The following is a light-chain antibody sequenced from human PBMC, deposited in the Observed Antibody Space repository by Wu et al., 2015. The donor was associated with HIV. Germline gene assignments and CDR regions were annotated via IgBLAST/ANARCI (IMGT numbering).Light chain of an antibody. CDR1: QDISKW. Sequence: DIQMTQSPSSVSASVGDRVTITYRASQDISKWLAWYQQKPGKAPKLLIYAASTLQSGIPSRFSGFGSGTRFTLTITGLQPDDFATYFCQQSNTFPATFGQGTKVENK. CDR3: QQSNTFPAT. J-gene: IGKJ1*01. CDR2: AAS. V-gene: IGKV1D-12*01.